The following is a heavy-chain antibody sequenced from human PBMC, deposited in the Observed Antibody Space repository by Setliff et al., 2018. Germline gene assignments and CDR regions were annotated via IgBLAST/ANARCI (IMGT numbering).Heavy chain of an antibody. V-gene: IGHV4-38-2*02. CDR2: VYYSGTT. J-gene: IGHJ4*02. Sequence: SETLSLTCTVSDFSVGSVYYWGWIRQSPGKGLEWSASVYYSGTTYHNPSLKSRVTISVDTSKNQFSLNLSSVTAADTAVYYCARTGTYRYFDYWGQGALVTVSS. CDR3: ARTGTYRYFDY. D-gene: IGHD1-7*01. CDR1: DFSVGSVYY.